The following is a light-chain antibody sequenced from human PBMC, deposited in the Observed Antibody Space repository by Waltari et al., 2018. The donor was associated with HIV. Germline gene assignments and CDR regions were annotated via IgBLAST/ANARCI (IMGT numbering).Light chain of an antibody. CDR1: SSDVGAYNY. Sequence: HSALAQPPSASGPAGQSVTIPCTATSSDVGAYNYVSWYQRHPGKSPKLIIHDVTKRPSGVPDRFSGSKSGNTASLTVSGLQGEDEADYYCSSYADSDTPVVFGGGTKLTVL. V-gene: IGLV2-8*01. CDR2: DVT. J-gene: IGLJ2*01. CDR3: SSYADSDTPVV.